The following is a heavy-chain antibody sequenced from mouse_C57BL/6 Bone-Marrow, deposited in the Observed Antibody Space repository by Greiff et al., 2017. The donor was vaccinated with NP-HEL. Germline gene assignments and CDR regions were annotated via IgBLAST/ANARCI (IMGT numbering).Heavy chain of an antibody. Sequence: VQLQQPGAELVKPGASVKLSCKASGYTFTSYWMHWVKQRPGQGLEWIGMIHPISGSTNYNEKFKSKATLTVANSSSTAYMQLSSLTSEDSAVYYWAKKGVDYWGQGTSVTVSS. CDR2: IHPISGST. CDR1: GYTFTSYW. V-gene: IGHV1-64*01. J-gene: IGHJ4*01. CDR3: AKKGVDY.